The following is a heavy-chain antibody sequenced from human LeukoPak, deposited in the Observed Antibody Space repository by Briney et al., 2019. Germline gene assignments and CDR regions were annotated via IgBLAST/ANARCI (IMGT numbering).Heavy chain of an antibody. CDR3: ARHEGNTPNLDY. D-gene: IGHD2-2*02. CDR1: GGSISSYY. CDR2: IYYSGST. J-gene: IGHJ4*02. V-gene: IGHV4-59*08. Sequence: SETLSLTCTVSGGSISSYYWSWIRQPPGKGLEWIGYIYYSGSTNYNPSLKSRVTISVDTSKNQFSLKLSSVTAADTAVYYCARHEGNTPNLDYWGQGRLVTDSS.